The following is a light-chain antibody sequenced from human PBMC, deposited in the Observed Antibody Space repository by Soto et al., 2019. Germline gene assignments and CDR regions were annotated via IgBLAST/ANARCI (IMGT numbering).Light chain of an antibody. Sequence: QSVLTQPPSVSGAPGQRVTISCAGSNSNIGAGFYVHWYQQLPGTAPKLLMYDDRNRPSGVPDRFSGSKSSTSASLAITGLQAEDEADYYCQSYDSSLSAPVFGGGTKLTVL. CDR2: DDR. CDR3: QSYDSSLSAPV. J-gene: IGLJ2*01. CDR1: NSNIGAGFY. V-gene: IGLV1-40*01.